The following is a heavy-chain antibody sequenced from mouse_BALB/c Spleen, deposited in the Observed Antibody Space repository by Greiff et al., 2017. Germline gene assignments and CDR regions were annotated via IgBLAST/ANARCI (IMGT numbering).Heavy chain of an antibody. D-gene: IGHD1-2*01. CDR3: ARSSTRPYYAMDY. CDR1: GFTIKDSY. V-gene: IGHV14-3*02. CDR2: IDPANGNT. J-gene: IGHJ4*01. Sequence: EVQLQQSGAELVKPGASVRLSCTASGFTIKDSYMHWVKQRPEQGLEWIGRIDPANGNTKYDPKFQGKATIPADTSSNTAYLQLSSLTSEDTAVYYCARSSTRPYYAMDYWGQGTSVTVSS.